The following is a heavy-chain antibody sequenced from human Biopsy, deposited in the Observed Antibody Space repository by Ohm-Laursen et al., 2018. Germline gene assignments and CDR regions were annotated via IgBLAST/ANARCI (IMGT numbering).Heavy chain of an antibody. V-gene: IGHV4-34*08. Sequence: SDTLSLTCEVYGKTFRDYYWSWIRQPPGKGLEWVGQINQSGRTNYNPPLKSRVNISADKSNNQFSLKLTSVTSADTAVYFCGNEVHGRDYWGLGALVTVSS. CDR2: INQSGRT. CDR3: GNEVHGRDY. CDR1: GKTFRDYY. D-gene: IGHD2-15*01. J-gene: IGHJ4*02.